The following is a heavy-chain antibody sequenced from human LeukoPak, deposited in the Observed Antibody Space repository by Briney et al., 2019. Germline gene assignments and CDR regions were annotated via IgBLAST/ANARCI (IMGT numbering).Heavy chain of an antibody. CDR1: GGSISSHY. CDR2: IYYSGST. Sequence: KPSETLSLTCTVSGGSISSHYWSWIRQPPGKGLEWIGYIYYSGSTNYNPSLKSRVTISVDTSKNQFSLKLSSVTAADTAVYYCARLAVIVVVPAAKEGWFDPWGQGTLVTVSS. J-gene: IGHJ5*02. D-gene: IGHD2-2*01. V-gene: IGHV4-59*11. CDR3: ARLAVIVVVPAAKEGWFDP.